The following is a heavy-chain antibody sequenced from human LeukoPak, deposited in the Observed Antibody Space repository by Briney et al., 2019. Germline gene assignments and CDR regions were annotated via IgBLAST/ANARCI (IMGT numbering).Heavy chain of an antibody. J-gene: IGHJ3*02. CDR3: AKDLNSRWYGGTFDI. Sequence: GGSLRLSCAASGFTFSSYAMHWVRQAPGKGLEWVAVISYDGSNKYYADSVKGRFTISRDNSNNTLHLQMNSLRAEDAAVYYCAKDLNSRWYGGTFDIWGQGTMVTVSS. CDR2: ISYDGSNK. D-gene: IGHD6-13*01. CDR1: GFTFSSYA. V-gene: IGHV3-30-3*01.